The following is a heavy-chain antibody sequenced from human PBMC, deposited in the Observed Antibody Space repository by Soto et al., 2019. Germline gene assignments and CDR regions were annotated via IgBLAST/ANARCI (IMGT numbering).Heavy chain of an antibody. D-gene: IGHD5-18*01. V-gene: IGHV4-39*01. CDR3: ASRAPDTAMVTVGY. CDR2: IHYSVST. CDR1: GGSISSSSYY. Sequence: PSETLSLTCTVSGGSISSSSYYWGWIRQPPGKGLEWIGSIHYSVSTYYNPSLKSRVTISVDTSKNQCSLKLSSVTAADTAVYYCASRAPDTAMVTVGYWGQGTLVTVSS. J-gene: IGHJ4*02.